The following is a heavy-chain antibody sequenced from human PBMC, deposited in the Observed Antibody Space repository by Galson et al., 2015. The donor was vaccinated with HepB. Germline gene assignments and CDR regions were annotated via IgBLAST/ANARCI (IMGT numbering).Heavy chain of an antibody. CDR1: GGSISSTSHY. V-gene: IGHV4-39*01. J-gene: IGHJ3*02. Sequence: SETLSLTCSVSGGSISSTSHYWAWIRQPPGKGLEWIASIYYSGDTYYDPSLKSRVAMSVDTSEKQFSLKLSSVTAADTAVYYCARGSCSRPTCYTKSHDAFDIWGQGTMVTVSS. CDR2: IYYSGDT. D-gene: IGHD2-2*02. CDR3: ARGSCSRPTCYTKSHDAFDI.